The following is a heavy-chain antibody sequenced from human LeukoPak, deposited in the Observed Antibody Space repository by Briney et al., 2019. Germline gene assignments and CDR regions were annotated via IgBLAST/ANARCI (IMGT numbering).Heavy chain of an antibody. CDR3: ARGQLSSSWYLIGTPFDP. CDR1: GYTFTSYG. Sequence: GASVKVSCKASGYTFTSYGISWVRQAPGQGLEWMGWISAYNGNTNYAQKLQGRVTMTTDTSTSTAYMELRSLRSDDTAVYYCARGQLSSSWYLIGTPFDPWGQGTLVTVSS. D-gene: IGHD6-13*01. V-gene: IGHV1-18*01. J-gene: IGHJ5*02. CDR2: ISAYNGNT.